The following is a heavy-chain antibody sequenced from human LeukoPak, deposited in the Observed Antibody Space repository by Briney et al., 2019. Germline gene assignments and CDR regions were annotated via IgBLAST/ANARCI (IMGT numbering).Heavy chain of an antibody. V-gene: IGHV4-4*07. CDR2: IYTSGST. CDR3: ARDLSSGLFDP. Sequence: SETLSLTCIVSGGSISSYFWSWIRQPAGKGLEWIGRIYTSGSTNYNPSLKSRVTMSVDTSKNQFSLKLSSVTAADTAVYYCARDLSSGLFDPWGQGTLVTVSS. D-gene: IGHD6-25*01. J-gene: IGHJ5*02. CDR1: GGSISSYF.